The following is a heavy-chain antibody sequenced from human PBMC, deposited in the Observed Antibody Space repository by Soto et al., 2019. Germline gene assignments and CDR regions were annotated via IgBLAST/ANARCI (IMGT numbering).Heavy chain of an antibody. D-gene: IGHD6-13*01. CDR2: ISGYNGNT. J-gene: IGHJ5*02. V-gene: IGHV1-18*01. Sequence: QVQLVQSGAEVKKPGAPVKVSCKASGYTFTTNGISWVRQAPGQGLEWMGWISGYNGNTEYAQKFQGRVTMTTDTSTSTAYMELRSLRSDDTAVYYCARDSSSWLGAHWFGTWGQGTLVTVSS. CDR3: ARDSSSWLGAHWFGT. CDR1: GYTFTTNG.